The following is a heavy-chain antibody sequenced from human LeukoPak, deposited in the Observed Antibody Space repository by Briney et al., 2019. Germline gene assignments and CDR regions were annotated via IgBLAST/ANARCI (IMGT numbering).Heavy chain of an antibody. CDR3: ARQISDYYYYYIDV. CDR2: IYYSGTT. CDR1: GGSISSSHYY. D-gene: IGHD3-3*01. Sequence: SETLSLTCTVSGGSISSSHYYWGWIRQPPGKGLEWIGTIYYSGTTYYNPSLESRVTISEDTSMNQFSLTLRSVTAADTAVYYCARQISDYYYYYIDVWGKGATVTVSS. V-gene: IGHV4-39*01. J-gene: IGHJ6*03.